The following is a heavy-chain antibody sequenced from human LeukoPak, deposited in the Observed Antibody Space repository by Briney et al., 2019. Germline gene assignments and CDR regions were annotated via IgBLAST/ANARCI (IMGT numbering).Heavy chain of an antibody. CDR2: ISAYNGNT. CDR1: GYAFTGYY. J-gene: IGHJ4*02. D-gene: IGHD3-22*01. V-gene: IGHV1-18*04. CDR3: ARPTGDYYYDSSGYYSY. Sequence: AASVKVSCKASGYAFTGYYMHWVRQAPGQGLEWMGWISAYNGNTNYAQKLQGRVTMTTDTSTSTAYMELRSLRSDDTAVYYCARPTGDYYYDSSGYYSYWGQGTLVTVSS.